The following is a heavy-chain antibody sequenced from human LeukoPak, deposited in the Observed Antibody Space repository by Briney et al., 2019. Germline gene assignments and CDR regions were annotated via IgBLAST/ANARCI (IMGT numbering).Heavy chain of an antibody. Sequence: PGGSLRLSCAASGFTFDDYAMHWVRQAPGKGLEWVSGINWNSDSIGYADSVKGRFTISRDNSKNTLYLQMNSLRAEDTAVYYCAKDIAAAGYFDYWGQGTLVTVSS. D-gene: IGHD6-13*01. CDR2: INWNSDSI. J-gene: IGHJ4*02. V-gene: IGHV3-9*01. CDR3: AKDIAAAGYFDY. CDR1: GFTFDDYA.